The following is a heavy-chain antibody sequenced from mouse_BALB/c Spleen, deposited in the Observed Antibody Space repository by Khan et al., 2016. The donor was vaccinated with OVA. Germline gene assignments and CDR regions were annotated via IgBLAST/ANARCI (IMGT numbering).Heavy chain of an antibody. Sequence: QVQLKESGPGLVAPSQSLSITCTVSGFSLSNYGVNWVRQPPGKGLEWLGIIWAGGSTNYNSALMSKLSIRKDNARSQVFLKMNSLQTDDTAMYYCARETAYYGNYEAMDYWGQGTSVTGSS. V-gene: IGHV2-9*02. CDR2: IWAGGST. CDR1: GFSLSNYG. J-gene: IGHJ4*01. D-gene: IGHD2-10*01. CDR3: ARETAYYGNYEAMDY.